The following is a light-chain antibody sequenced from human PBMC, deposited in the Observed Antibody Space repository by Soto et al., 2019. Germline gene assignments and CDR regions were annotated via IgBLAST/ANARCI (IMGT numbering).Light chain of an antibody. CDR3: AAWDDSLSGLV. Sequence: QSVLTQPPSASGTPVPRVTISCSGSSSKIGSNYVYWYQQLPGTAPKLLIYSNKQRPSGVPDRFSGSKSGTSASLAISVLRSEDEADYYCAAWDDSLSGLVFGGGTKLTVL. CDR1: SSKIGSNY. J-gene: IGLJ3*02. CDR2: SNK. V-gene: IGLV1-47*02.